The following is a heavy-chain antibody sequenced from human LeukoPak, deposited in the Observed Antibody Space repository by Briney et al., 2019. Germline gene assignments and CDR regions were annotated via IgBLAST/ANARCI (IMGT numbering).Heavy chain of an antibody. Sequence: SETLSLTCAVHGGSFSGYYWSWIRQPPGKGLEWIGEINHSGSTNYNPSLKSRVTISGDTSKNQFSLKLSSVTAADTAVYYCARHKGRVFDYWGQGTLVTVSS. D-gene: IGHD2-15*01. CDR3: ARHKGRVFDY. CDR1: GGSFSGYY. V-gene: IGHV4-34*01. CDR2: INHSGST. J-gene: IGHJ4*02.